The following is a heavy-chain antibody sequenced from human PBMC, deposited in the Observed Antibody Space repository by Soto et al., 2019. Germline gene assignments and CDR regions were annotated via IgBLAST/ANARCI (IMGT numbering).Heavy chain of an antibody. D-gene: IGHD5-18*01. CDR3: AGDRGYSYGKYYFDY. J-gene: IGHJ4*02. CDR1: GYTFTSYY. V-gene: IGHV1-46*01. CDR2: INPSGGST. Sequence: QVQLVQSGAEVKKPGASVKVSCKASGYTFTSYYMHWVRQAPGQGLEWMGIINPSGGSTSYAQKFQGRVTMTRDTSTSTVYMELSSLRSEDTAVYYCAGDRGYSYGKYYFDYWGQGTLVTVSS.